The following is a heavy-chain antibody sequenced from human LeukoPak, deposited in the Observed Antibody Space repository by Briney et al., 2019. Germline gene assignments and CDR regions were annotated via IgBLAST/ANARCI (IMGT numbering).Heavy chain of an antibody. J-gene: IGHJ4*02. D-gene: IGHD2-2*01. CDR3: ARAKRAYCSSTSCYFLGY. V-gene: IGHV1-8*01. Sequence: ASVKVSCKASGYTFTSYDINWVRQAAGQGLEWMGWMNPNSRNTGYAQKFQGRVTMTRNTSISTAYMELSSLRSEDTAVYYCARAKRAYCSSTSCYFLGYWGQGTLVTVSS. CDR1: GYTFTSYD. CDR2: MNPNSRNT.